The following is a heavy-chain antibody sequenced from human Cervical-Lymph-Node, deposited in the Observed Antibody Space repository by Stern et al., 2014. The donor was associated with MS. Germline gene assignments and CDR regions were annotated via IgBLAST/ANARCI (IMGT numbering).Heavy chain of an antibody. CDR3: ARDLHHYEFWTAPPSG. CDR1: GFIFSNYW. V-gene: IGHV3-7*01. D-gene: IGHD3/OR15-3a*01. J-gene: IGHJ4*02. Sequence: EVQLVESGGGLVQPGGSLRLSCAASGFIFSNYWMSWVRQAPGKGLEWVANIKEDGSEENYVDSVKGRFTISRDNTKNSLFLQMTSLRVEDTAVYYCARDLHHYEFWTAPPSGGGQGTRVTVSS. CDR2: IKEDGSEE.